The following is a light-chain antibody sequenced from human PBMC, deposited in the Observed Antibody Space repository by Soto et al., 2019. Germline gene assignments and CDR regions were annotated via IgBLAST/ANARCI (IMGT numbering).Light chain of an antibody. CDR1: SSDVGSNNL. CDR2: EVS. J-gene: IGLJ1*01. CDR3: CSYAGSSTYV. V-gene: IGLV2-23*02. Sequence: QSALTQPASVSGSPGQSITISCTGTSSDVGSNNLFSWYHQHPGKAPTLMIYEVSPRPSGVSNLSTGSKSGNTASLTISGLQAEDEADYYCCSYAGSSTYVFGTGTKPPS.